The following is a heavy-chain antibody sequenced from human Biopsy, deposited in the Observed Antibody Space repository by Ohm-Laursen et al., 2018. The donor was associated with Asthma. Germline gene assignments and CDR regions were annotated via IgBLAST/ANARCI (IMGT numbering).Heavy chain of an antibody. CDR3: ASIPRRSGSYFVDY. V-gene: IGHV4-31*03. CDR1: GDSITRVGCC. Sequence: TLSFTCTVSGDSITRVGCCRHWTRQHPGKGLEWYGYIHHSGTSYFNPSLKSRVSFSRDTSKNQFSLRLSSVTAADTAMYYCASIPRRSGSYFVDYWGQGTLVTGSS. D-gene: IGHD6-19*01. CDR2: IHHSGTS. J-gene: IGHJ4*02.